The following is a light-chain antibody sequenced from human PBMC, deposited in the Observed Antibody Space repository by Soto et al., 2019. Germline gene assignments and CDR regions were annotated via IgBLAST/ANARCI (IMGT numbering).Light chain of an antibody. V-gene: IGLV2-14*01. J-gene: IGLJ3*02. CDR1: SSDVGAYNH. Sequence: QSVLTQPASVSGSPGQSITISCTGSSSDVGAYNHVSWHQQHPGKAPKLMIYEVSYRPSGISNRFSGSKSGNTASLTISGLQDDDAADYYCSSFTISTTWVFGGGTKLTVL. CDR2: EVS. CDR3: SSFTISTTWV.